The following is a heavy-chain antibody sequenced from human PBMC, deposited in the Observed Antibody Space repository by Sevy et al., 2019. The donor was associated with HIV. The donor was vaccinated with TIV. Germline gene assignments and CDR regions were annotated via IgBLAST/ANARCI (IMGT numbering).Heavy chain of an antibody. CDR2: INAGNGNT. CDR1: GYTFTSYA. V-gene: IGHV1-3*01. CDR3: ASEIRRGDAFDI. Sequence: ASVKVSCKASGYTFTSYAMHWVRQAPGQRLEWMGCINAGNGNTKYSQKFQGRVTITRDTSASTAYMELSSLRSEDTAVYYCASEIRRGDAFDIWGQGTMVTVS. J-gene: IGHJ3*02. D-gene: IGHD3-10*01.